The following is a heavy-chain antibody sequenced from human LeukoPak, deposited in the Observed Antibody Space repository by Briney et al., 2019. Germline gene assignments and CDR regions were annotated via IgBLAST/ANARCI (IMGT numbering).Heavy chain of an antibody. J-gene: IGHJ1*01. V-gene: IGHV1-3*01. CDR2: INAGNGNT. CDR1: GYTFTSYA. D-gene: IGHD6-19*01. CDR3: ARGYSSGWYGEYFQH. Sequence: ASVKVSCKASGYTFTSYAMHWVRQAPGQRLEWMGWINAGNGNTKYSQKFQGRVTITRDTSASTAYMELSSLRSEDTAVYYCARGYSSGWYGEYFQHWGQGTLVTVSS.